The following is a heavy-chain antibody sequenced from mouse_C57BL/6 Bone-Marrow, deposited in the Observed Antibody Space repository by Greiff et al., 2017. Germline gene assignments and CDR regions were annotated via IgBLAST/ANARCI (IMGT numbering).Heavy chain of an antibody. V-gene: IGHV14-4*01. CDR1: GFNIKDDY. J-gene: IGHJ4*01. Sequence: EVQLQQSGAELVRPGASVKLSCTASGFNIKDDYMHWVKQRPEQGLEWIGWIDPENGDTEYASKVQGKATITADTSYNTAFMQLSSLTSEDTAVYYCSTEGYYGYYYAMDYWGQGTSVTVSS. D-gene: IGHD1-1*01. CDR3: STEGYYGYYYAMDY. CDR2: IDPENGDT.